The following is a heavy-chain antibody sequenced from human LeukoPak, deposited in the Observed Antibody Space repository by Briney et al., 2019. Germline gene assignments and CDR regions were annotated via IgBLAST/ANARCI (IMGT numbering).Heavy chain of an antibody. Sequence: GGSLRLSCGASGFTFSSYGMHWVRQAPGKGLEWVAVIWYDGSNKYYADSVKGRFTISRDNSKNTLYLQMNSLRAEDTAVYYCARGPYYYGSGTLDYWGQGTLVTVSS. CDR1: GFTFSSYG. J-gene: IGHJ4*02. D-gene: IGHD3-10*01. CDR3: ARGPYYYGSGTLDY. V-gene: IGHV3-33*01. CDR2: IWYDGSNK.